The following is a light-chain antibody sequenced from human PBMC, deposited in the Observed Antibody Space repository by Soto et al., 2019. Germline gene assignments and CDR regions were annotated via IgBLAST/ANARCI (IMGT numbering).Light chain of an antibody. V-gene: IGKV3-15*01. Sequence: EVVMTQSPGTLSVSQGERATLSCRASQSVSGDLAWYQHKPGQAPRLLIYAASTRATGIPARFSGSGSGTEFTLTIGSLQSEDFAIYYCHQYNKWPYTFGPGTKVDI. CDR3: HQYNKWPYT. J-gene: IGKJ3*01. CDR1: QSVSGD. CDR2: AAS.